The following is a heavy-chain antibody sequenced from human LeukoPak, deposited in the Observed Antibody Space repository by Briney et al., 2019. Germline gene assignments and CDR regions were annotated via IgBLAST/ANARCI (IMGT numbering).Heavy chain of an antibody. J-gene: IGHJ4*02. CDR2: IWYDGSNK. V-gene: IGHV3-33*01. D-gene: IGHD3-16*01. CDR3: ARDSGGGHPSATGVDGLIFGLPDY. CDR1: GFTFSSYG. Sequence: PGGSLRLSCAASGFTFSSYGMHWVRQAPGKGLEWVAVIWYDGSNKYYADSVKGRFTISRDNSKNTLYLQMNSLRAEDTAVYYCARDSGGGHPSATGVDGLIFGLPDYWGQGTLVTVSS.